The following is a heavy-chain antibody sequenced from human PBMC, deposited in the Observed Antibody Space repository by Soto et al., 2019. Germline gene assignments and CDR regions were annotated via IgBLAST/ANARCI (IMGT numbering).Heavy chain of an antibody. CDR3: AKDDFTDRGDDYFDY. CDR2: IGASGDIT. Sequence: EVQLLESGGGLVQPGGSLRLSCAASGFSFTNFAMSWVRQAPGNGLEWVAGIGASGDITWYADSVKGRLSISRDNSKNTLYLQLNSVRFEDTAVYYCAKDDFTDRGDDYFDYWGPGTLVTVSS. CDR1: GFSFTNFA. V-gene: IGHV3-23*01. J-gene: IGHJ4*02. D-gene: IGHD2-21*02.